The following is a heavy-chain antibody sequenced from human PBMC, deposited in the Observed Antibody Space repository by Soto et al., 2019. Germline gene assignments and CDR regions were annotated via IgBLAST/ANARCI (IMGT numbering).Heavy chain of an antibody. CDR2: VSHDGRNT. CDR1: GFTFSDYA. Sequence: VQLVESGGGVVQPGRSLRLSCAASGFTFSDYAMHWVRQAPGKGLEWVAVVSHDGRNTHYADSVKGRFTISRDSSKNTVSLEMHSLRAEATAVYYCAKGGRQWLVTSDFNYWGQGALVTVSS. D-gene: IGHD6-19*01. CDR3: AKGGRQWLVTSDFNY. V-gene: IGHV3-30*18. J-gene: IGHJ4*02.